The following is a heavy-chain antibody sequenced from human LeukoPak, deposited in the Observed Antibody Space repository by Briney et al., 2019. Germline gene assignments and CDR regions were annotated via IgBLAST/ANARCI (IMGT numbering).Heavy chain of an antibody. J-gene: IGHJ4*02. D-gene: IGHD2-15*01. CDR1: GGSIFDYY. Sequence: SPSETLSLTCTVSGGSIFDYYWAWIRQPPGKGLEWIGYIYYSGRTHYKPSLDSRVTISVDMSKNQFSLKLSSVTAADTAVYCARGGGRTNYYFDHWGQGSLVTVSS. V-gene: IGHV4-59*01. CDR2: IYYSGRT. CDR3: ARGGGRTNYYFDH.